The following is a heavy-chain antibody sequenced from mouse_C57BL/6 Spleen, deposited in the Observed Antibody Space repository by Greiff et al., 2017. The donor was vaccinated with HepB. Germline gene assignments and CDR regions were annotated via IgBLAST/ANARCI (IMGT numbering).Heavy chain of an antibody. Sequence: VQRVESGAELVRPGTSVKVSCKASGYAFTNYLIEWVKQRPGQGLEWIGVINPGSGGTNYNEKFKGKATLTADKSSSTAYMQLSSLTSEDSAVYFCARDYYGSSYDYWGQGTTLTVSS. CDR3: ARDYYGSSYDY. CDR2: INPGSGGT. CDR1: GYAFTNYL. J-gene: IGHJ2*01. D-gene: IGHD1-1*01. V-gene: IGHV1-54*01.